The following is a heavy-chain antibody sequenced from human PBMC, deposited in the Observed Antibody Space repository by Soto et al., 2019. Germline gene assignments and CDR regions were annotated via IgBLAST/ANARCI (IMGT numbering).Heavy chain of an antibody. CDR1: GGSISSYY. D-gene: IGHD2-2*01. CDR2: IYYSGST. J-gene: IGHJ4*02. Sequence: QVQLQESGPGLVKPSETLSLTCTVSGGSISSYYWSWIRQSPGKGLEWIGYIYYSGSTTYNPSLKSRVTISADTSKNQFFLKLSSVTAAETAVYYCASANQYYHLDYWGQGTLVTVSP. V-gene: IGHV4-59*01. CDR3: ASANQYYHLDY.